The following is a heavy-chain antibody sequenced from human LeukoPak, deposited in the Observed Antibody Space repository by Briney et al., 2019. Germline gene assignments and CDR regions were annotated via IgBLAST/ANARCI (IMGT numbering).Heavy chain of an antibody. Sequence: GGSLRLSCAASGFTFSSYAMSWVRQAPGEGLGWVSAISGSGGSTYYADSVKGRFTISRDNSKNTLYLQMNSLRAEDTAVYYCAMLAAAGNLFDYWGQGTLVTVSS. V-gene: IGHV3-23*01. CDR3: AMLAAAGNLFDY. CDR1: GFTFSSYA. J-gene: IGHJ4*02. D-gene: IGHD6-13*01. CDR2: ISGSGGST.